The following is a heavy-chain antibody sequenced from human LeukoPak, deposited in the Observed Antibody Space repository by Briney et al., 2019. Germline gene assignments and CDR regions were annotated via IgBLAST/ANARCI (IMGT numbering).Heavy chain of an antibody. D-gene: IGHD3-16*01. CDR3: TKHRVGGHTPFGY. Sequence: PGGSLRLSCAASGFTFSSYAMNWVRQAPGKGLEWVSSISTSGENTYYADSVKGRFTISRDNSKNTLSLQMNSLRAEDTAIYYCTKHRVGGHTPFGYWGQGTLVTVSS. CDR1: GFTFSSYA. CDR2: ISTSGENT. J-gene: IGHJ4*02. V-gene: IGHV3-23*01.